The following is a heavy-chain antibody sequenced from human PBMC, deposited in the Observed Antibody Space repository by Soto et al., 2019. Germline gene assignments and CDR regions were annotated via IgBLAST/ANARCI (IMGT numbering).Heavy chain of an antibody. CDR3: ARVVGGYFSGYEGNYYYMDV. J-gene: IGHJ6*03. V-gene: IGHV3-11*01. CDR1: GFTFSDYY. D-gene: IGHD5-12*01. CDR2: ISSSGSTI. Sequence: GGSLRLSCAASGFTFSDYYMSWIRQAPGKGLEWVSYISSSGSTIYYADSVKGRFTISRDNAKNSLYLQMNSLRAEDTAVYYCARVVGGYFSGYEGNYYYMDVWGKGTTVTVSS.